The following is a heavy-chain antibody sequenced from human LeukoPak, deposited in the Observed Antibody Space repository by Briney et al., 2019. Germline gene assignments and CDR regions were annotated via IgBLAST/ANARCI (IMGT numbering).Heavy chain of an antibody. J-gene: IGHJ4*02. V-gene: IGHV4-30-4*08. CDR1: GGSIGSGDYY. D-gene: IGHD4-17*01. CDR3: ARAATVTTGDEY. Sequence: SQTLSLTCTVSGGSIGSGDYYWSWIRQPPGKGLEWIGYIYYSGSTYYNPSRKSRVTIPVDTSKNQFSLKLSSVTAADTAVYYCARAATVTTGDEYWGQGTLVTVSS. CDR2: IYYSGST.